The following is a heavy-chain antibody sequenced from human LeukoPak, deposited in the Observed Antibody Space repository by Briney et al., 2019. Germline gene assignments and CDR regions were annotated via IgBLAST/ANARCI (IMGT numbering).Heavy chain of an antibody. CDR3: ATWIHYSSGWYCFDY. V-gene: IGHV3-23*01. D-gene: IGHD6-19*01. Sequence: GGSLRLSCAASGFTFSSYAMSWVRQAPGKGLEWVSGISGSYSTTYYADSVKGRITISRDNSKNTLYLQMNSLRAEDTAVYYCATWIHYSSGWYCFDYWGQGTLVTVSS. J-gene: IGHJ4*02. CDR1: GFTFSSYA. CDR2: ISGSYSTT.